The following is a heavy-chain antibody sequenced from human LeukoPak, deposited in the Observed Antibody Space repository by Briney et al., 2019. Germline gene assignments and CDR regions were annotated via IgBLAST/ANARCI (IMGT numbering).Heavy chain of an antibody. CDR1: GYTFTGYY. D-gene: IGHD1/OR15-1a*01. Sequence: GASVKVSCKASGYTFTGYYMHWVRQAPGQGLEWMGWLNPNSGGTNYAQKFQGRVTMTRDTSISTAYMELSRLRSDDTAVYYCARATVATFYYMDVWGKGTTVTVSS. CDR3: ARATVATFYYMDV. CDR2: LNPNSGGT. J-gene: IGHJ6*03. V-gene: IGHV1-2*02.